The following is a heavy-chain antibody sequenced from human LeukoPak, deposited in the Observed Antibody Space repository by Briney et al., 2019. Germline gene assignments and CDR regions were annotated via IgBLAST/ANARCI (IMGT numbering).Heavy chain of an antibody. CDR1: GFTGSSNY. V-gene: IGHV3-74*01. CDR3: ARGPGSSGGAYVGDY. CDR2: IDGNGNNK. J-gene: IGHJ4*01. Sequence: PGGSLRLSCAASGFTGSSNYMSWVRQAPGKGLVWVSRIDGNGNNKNYADSVKGRFSISRDNAKSTLYLQMNSLRAEDTAVYYCARGPGSSGGAYVGDYWGHGTLVTVSS. D-gene: IGHD3-22*01.